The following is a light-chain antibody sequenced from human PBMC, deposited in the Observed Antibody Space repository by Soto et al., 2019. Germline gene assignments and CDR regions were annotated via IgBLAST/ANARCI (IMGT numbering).Light chain of an antibody. CDR3: SSYITSSTLYV. CDR1: SSDIGGYKY. CDR2: EVN. V-gene: IGLV2-14*01. Sequence: QSALTQPASVSGSPGQSITISCTGTSSDIGGYKYVSWYQQHPGKAPKLMIYEVNNRPSGVSNRFSGSKSGNTASLTISGLQAEDEADYYCSSYITSSTLYVFGTGTKLTV. J-gene: IGLJ1*01.